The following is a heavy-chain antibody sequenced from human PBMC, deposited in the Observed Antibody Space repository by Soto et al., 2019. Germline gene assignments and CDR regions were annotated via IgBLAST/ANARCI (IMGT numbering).Heavy chain of an antibody. V-gene: IGHV3-74*01. CDR2: INSDGSST. CDR1: GFTFSSYW. CDR3: ARALRSSGWSDIDY. J-gene: IGHJ4*02. Sequence: EVQLVESGGGLVQPGGSLRLSCAASGFTFSSYWMHWVRQAPGKGLVWVSRINSDGSSTSYADSVKGRFTISRDNAKNTVYMEMNSLRAEDTAVYYCARALRSSGWSDIDYWGQGTLVTVSS. D-gene: IGHD6-19*01.